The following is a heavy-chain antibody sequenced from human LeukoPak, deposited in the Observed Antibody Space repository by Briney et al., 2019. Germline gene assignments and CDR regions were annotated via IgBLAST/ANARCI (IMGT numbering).Heavy chain of an antibody. Sequence: GGSLRLSCAASGFNVISNYVSWVRPAPGKGLEWVAVVYSSGATYHAESVKDRFSISRDESNNTVYLQMSSLRVEDTALYYCARATWGYQFDSWGQGTLVTVSS. CDR3: ARATWGYQFDS. CDR1: GFNVISNY. V-gene: IGHV3-66*01. J-gene: IGHJ4*02. D-gene: IGHD5-12*01. CDR2: VYSSGAT.